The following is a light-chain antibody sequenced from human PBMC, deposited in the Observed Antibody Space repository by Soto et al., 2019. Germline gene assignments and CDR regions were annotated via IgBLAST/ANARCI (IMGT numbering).Light chain of an antibody. V-gene: IGLV2-14*01. Sequence: QSALTQPASVSGSPGQSITISCTGTSSDVGGHNYVSWYQHHPGKAPKLLIYEVTDRPSGVSSRFSGSKSGNTASLTISGLQAEDEADYFCSSYSSSVTLVFGGGTKLTVL. CDR1: SSDVGGHNY. CDR2: EVT. CDR3: SSYSSSVTLV. J-gene: IGLJ3*02.